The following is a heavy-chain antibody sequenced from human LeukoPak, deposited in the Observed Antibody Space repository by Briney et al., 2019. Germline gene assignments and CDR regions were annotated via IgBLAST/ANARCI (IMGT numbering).Heavy chain of an antibody. CDR1: GFTVTNNY. J-gene: IGHJ4*02. CDR3: ARSIDWHFLDY. D-gene: IGHD1-7*01. V-gene: IGHV3-53*01. CDR2: IYSGGNT. Sequence: GGSLRLSCAASGFTVTNNYMSWVRQAPGKGLEWVSVIYSGGNTYYADSVKGRFTISRDNSKNTLYLQMDSLRAEDTAVYYCARSIDWHFLDYWGQGTLVTVSS.